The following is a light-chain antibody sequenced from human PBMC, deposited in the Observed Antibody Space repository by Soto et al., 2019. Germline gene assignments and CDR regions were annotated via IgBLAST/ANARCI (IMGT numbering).Light chain of an antibody. CDR2: GAS. J-gene: IGKJ2*01. V-gene: IGKV3-15*01. CDR1: QSVSSN. Sequence: EVLMTQSPDTLYGSPGERVTLSCRASQSVSSNLAWYQQKPGQAPRLLIYGASTRATGIPARFSGSGSGTEFTLTISSLQSEDSAVYFCQQYYYWPPYTFGQGTKVDIK. CDR3: QQYYYWPPYT.